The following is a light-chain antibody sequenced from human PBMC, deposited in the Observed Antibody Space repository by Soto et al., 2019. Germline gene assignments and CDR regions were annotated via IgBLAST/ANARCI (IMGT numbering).Light chain of an antibody. J-gene: IGKJ4*01. CDR3: QQYSSYPLT. CDR1: QGTGDW. CDR2: KTS. Sequence: DIQMTQSPSTLSGSVGDRVTITCRASQGTGDWLAWYQQKPGKAPKLLIYKTSTLEGGVPSRFSGSGSETEFTLTISSLQPDDFATYYCQQYSSYPLTFGGGTKVDIK. V-gene: IGKV1-5*03.